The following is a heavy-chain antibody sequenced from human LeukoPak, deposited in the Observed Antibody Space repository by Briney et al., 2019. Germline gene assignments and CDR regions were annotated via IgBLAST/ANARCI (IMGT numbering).Heavy chain of an antibody. D-gene: IGHD4-23*01. CDR2: IYHSGST. V-gene: IGHV4-4*02. CDR1: GGSISSSNW. CDR3: ARGYDYGGQGDY. J-gene: IGHJ4*02. Sequence: SETLSLTCAVSGGSISSSNWWSWVRQPPGKGLEWIGEIYHSGSTYYNPSLKSRVTISVDTSKNQFSLKLSSVTAADTAVYYCARGYDYGGQGDYWGQGTLVTVSS.